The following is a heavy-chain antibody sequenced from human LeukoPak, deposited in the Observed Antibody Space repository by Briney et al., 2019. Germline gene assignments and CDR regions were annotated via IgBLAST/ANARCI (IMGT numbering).Heavy chain of an antibody. V-gene: IGHV3-30*18. CDR2: ISYDGSNK. CDR3: AKGGGWLRLLYYYYGMDV. D-gene: IGHD5-12*01. Sequence: GGSLRLSCAASGFTFSSYGMHWVRQAPGKGLEWVAVISYDGSNKYYADSVKGRFTISRDNSKNTLYLQMNSLRAEDTAVYYCAKGGGWLRLLYYYYGMDVWGQGTTVTVSS. J-gene: IGHJ6*02. CDR1: GFTFSSYG.